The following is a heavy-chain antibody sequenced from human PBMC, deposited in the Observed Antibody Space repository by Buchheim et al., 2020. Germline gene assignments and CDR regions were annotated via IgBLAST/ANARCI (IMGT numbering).Heavy chain of an antibody. D-gene: IGHD4-23*01. V-gene: IGHV5-10-1*03. CDR1: GYTFNIYW. CDR2: IDGSDSYT. CDR3: ARHRGSVDYYDY. Sequence: EVQLVQSGAEVREPGESLRISCKASGYTFNIYWISWVRQMPGKGLEWMGRIDGSDSYTNYSPSFQGHVTISADESTSTAYLQWSSLKASDTAMYFCARHRGSVDYYDYWGQGTL. J-gene: IGHJ4*02.